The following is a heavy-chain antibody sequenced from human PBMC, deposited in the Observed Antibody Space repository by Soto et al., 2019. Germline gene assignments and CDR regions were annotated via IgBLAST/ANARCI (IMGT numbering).Heavy chain of an antibody. D-gene: IGHD2-15*01. J-gene: IGHJ6*04. V-gene: IGHV3-66*01. CDR1: GFTVSSKY. CDR3: ARDDVLCDGCRCYGIPLDV. Sequence: GGSLRLSCAASGFTVSSKYMTWVRQAPGKGLEWVSLIQSGGTTYYADSVKGRFTISRDTSENTLHLQMDSLRVEDTAVYYCARDDVLCDGCRCYGIPLDVWGKGNTVTFSS. CDR2: IQSGGTT.